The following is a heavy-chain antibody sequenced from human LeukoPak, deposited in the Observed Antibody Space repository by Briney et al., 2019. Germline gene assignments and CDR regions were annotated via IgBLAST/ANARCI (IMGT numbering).Heavy chain of an antibody. J-gene: IGHJ4*02. CDR1: GFTFSSYA. D-gene: IGHD3-10*01. CDR2: ISYDGSNK. V-gene: IGHV3-30*04. Sequence: PGGSLRLSCAASGFTFSSYAMHWVRQAPGKGLEWVAVISYDGSNKYYADSAKGRFTISRDNSKNTLYLQMNSLRAEDTAVYYCARDRVVRGVTYLFDYWGQGTLVTVSS. CDR3: ARDRVVRGVTYLFDY.